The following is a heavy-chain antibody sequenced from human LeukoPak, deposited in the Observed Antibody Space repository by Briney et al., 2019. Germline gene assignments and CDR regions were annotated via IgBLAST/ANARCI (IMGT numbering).Heavy chain of an antibody. CDR3: ATEGRRESVDI. CDR1: GGSISSSSYY. CDR2: IYYSGST. V-gene: IGHV4-39*07. J-gene: IGHJ3*02. Sequence: PSETLSLTCTVSGGSISSSSYYWGWIRQPPGKGLEWIGSIYYSGSTYYNPSLKSRVTISVDTSKNQFSLKLSSVTAADTAVYYSATEGRRESVDIWGQGTMVSVCS. D-gene: IGHD1-26*01.